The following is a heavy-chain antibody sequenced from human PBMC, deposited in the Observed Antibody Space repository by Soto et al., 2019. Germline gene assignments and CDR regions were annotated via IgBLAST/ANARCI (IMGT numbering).Heavy chain of an antibody. CDR2: LSTYIGDT. CDR1: GYTFSSFG. D-gene: IGHD3-10*01. CDR3: ARDSLSGLYGMDV. Sequence: ASVKVSCKASGYTFSSFGISRVRQAPGQGLERMGWLSTYIGDTNYAQKFQGRVTMTSDTSSNTAYMVMKTLRSDDSAIYYCARDSLSGLYGMDVWGQGTTVTVSS. J-gene: IGHJ6*02. V-gene: IGHV1-18*01.